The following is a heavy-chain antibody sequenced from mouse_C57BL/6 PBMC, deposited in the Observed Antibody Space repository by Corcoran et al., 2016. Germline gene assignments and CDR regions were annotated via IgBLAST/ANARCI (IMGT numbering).Heavy chain of an antibody. CDR2: INPNNGGT. D-gene: IGHD2-1*01. CDR1: GYTFTDYY. J-gene: IGHJ2*01. CDR3: ARGVYYGKDY. V-gene: IGHV1-26*01. Sequence: EVQLQQSGPELVKPGASVKISCKASGYTFTDYYMNWVKQSHGKSLEWIGDINPNNGGTSYNQKFKGKATLTVDKSSSTAYMELRSLTSEDSAVYYCARGVYYGKDYWGQGTTLTVSS.